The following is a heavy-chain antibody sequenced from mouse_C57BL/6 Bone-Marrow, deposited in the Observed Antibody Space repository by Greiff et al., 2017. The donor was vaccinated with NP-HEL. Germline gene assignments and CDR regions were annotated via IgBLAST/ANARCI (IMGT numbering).Heavy chain of an antibody. CDR2: IHPNSGST. D-gene: IGHD1-1*01. J-gene: IGHJ4*01. V-gene: IGHV1-64*01. CDR3: ASPYYYGSSPHYYAMGY. Sequence: QVQLQQPGAELVKPGASVKLSCKASGYTFTSYWMHWVKQRPGQGLEWIGMIHPNSGSTNYNEKFKSKATLTVDKSSSTAYMQLSSLTSEDSAVYYCASPYYYGSSPHYYAMGYWGQGTSVTVSS. CDR1: GYTFTSYW.